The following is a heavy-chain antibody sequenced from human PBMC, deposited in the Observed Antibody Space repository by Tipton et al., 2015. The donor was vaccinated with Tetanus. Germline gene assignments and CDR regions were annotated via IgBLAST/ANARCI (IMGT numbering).Heavy chain of an antibody. V-gene: IGHV4-34*01. D-gene: IGHD1-14*01. CDR1: GGSXXXYY. CDR2: INHXGST. CDR3: XTSCIXXXPVXY. Sequence: TLSLTCAVYGGSXXXYYXXXIRXXPGXXXEWXXXINHXGSTNXNPPLXSRVXISVDXSKTXXSLNXSSVTXADPAXYYCXTSCIXXXPVXYWGXXXLVTVXS. J-gene: IGHJ4*01.